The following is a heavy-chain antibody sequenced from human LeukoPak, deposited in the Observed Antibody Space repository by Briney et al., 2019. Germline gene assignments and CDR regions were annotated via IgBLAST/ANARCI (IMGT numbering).Heavy chain of an antibody. CDR3: ARDHYDSSGLDAFDI. CDR2: IYYSGST. Sequence: SETLALTCTVSGGFISSYYWSWIRQPPGKGLEWMGYIYYSGSTNYNPSLKSRVSISVDTSKNQFSLKLSSVTAADTAVYYCARDHYDSSGLDAFDIWGQGTMVTVSS. D-gene: IGHD3-22*01. CDR1: GGFISSYY. J-gene: IGHJ3*02. V-gene: IGHV4-59*01.